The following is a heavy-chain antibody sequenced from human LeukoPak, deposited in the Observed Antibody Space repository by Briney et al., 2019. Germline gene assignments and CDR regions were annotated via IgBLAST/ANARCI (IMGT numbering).Heavy chain of an antibody. CDR2: INPNSGGT. CDR3: ASLMVRGVMGYFDY. CDR1: GYTFTGYY. J-gene: IGHJ4*02. D-gene: IGHD3-10*01. V-gene: IGHV1-2*02. Sequence: ASVKVSCKASGYTFTGYYMHWVRQAPGQGLGWMGWINPNSGGTNYAQKFQGRVTMTRDTSISTAYMELSRLRSDDTAVYYCASLMVRGVMGYFDYWGQGTLVTVSS.